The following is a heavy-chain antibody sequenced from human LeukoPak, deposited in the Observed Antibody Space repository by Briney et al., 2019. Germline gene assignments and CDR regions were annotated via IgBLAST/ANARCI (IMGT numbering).Heavy chain of an antibody. Sequence: PSETLSLTCTVSGGSISSGGYYWSWIRQPPGKGLEWIGHIYYSGSTYYNPSLKSRVTVSVDGSKNQFSLNLSSVTAADTAVYYCGARRAFDIWGQGTMVTVSS. CDR1: GGSISSGGYY. D-gene: IGHD6-6*01. J-gene: IGHJ3*02. CDR2: IYYSGST. V-gene: IGHV4-30-2*01. CDR3: GARRAFDI.